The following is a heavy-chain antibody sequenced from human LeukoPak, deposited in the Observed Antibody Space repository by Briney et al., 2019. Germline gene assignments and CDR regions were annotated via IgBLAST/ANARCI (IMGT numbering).Heavy chain of an antibody. CDR1: GGSVSSGSYY. J-gene: IGHJ4*02. V-gene: IGHV4-61*01. Sequence: KPSETLSLTCTVSGGSVSSGSYYWSWIRQPPGKGLEWIGYIYYSGSTNYNPSLKSRVTISVDTSKNQFSLKLSSVTAADTAVYYCATNNPNTVTTDPFDYWGQGTLVTVSS. CDR2: IYYSGST. CDR3: ATNNPNTVTTDPFDY. D-gene: IGHD4-11*01.